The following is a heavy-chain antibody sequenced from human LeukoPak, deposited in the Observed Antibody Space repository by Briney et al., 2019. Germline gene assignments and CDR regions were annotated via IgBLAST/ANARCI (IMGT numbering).Heavy chain of an antibody. J-gene: IGHJ5*02. D-gene: IGHD2-2*01. CDR2: IWYDGSNK. CDR1: GFTFSSYG. CDR3: ARGSRVPAANNWFDP. Sequence: GGSLRLSCAASGFTFSSYGMHWVRQALGKGLEWVAVIWYDGSNKYYADSVKGRFTISRDNSKNTLYLQMNSLRAEDTAVYYCARGSRVPAANNWFDPWGQGTLVTVSS. V-gene: IGHV3-33*01.